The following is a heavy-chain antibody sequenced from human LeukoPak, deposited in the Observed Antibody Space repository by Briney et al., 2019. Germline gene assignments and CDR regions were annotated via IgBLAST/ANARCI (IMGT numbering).Heavy chain of an antibody. CDR1: GGSISSYY. J-gene: IGHJ4*02. CDR3: ARDQAGTFDY. CDR2: FYTSGST. V-gene: IGHV4-4*07. D-gene: IGHD6-13*01. Sequence: SETLSLTCTVSGGSISSYYWSWIRQPPGKGLEWIGRFYTSGSTNYNPSLNSRVAMSVDTSKNQFSLKLSSVTAADTAVYYCARDQAGTFDYWGQGTLVTVSS.